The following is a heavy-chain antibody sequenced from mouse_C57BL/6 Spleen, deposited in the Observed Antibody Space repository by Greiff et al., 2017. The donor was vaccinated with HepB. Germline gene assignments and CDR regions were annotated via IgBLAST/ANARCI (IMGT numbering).Heavy chain of an antibody. CDR2: IHPNSGST. J-gene: IGHJ1*03. CDR1: GYTFTSYW. Sequence: QVQLQQPGAELVKPGASVKLSCKASGYTFTSYWMHWVKQRPGQGLEWIGMIHPNSGSTNYNEKFKSKATLTVDKSSSTAYMQLSSLTSEDSAVYYCARAVTTLWYFDVWGTGTTVTVSS. D-gene: IGHD2-2*01. V-gene: IGHV1-64*01. CDR3: ARAVTTLWYFDV.